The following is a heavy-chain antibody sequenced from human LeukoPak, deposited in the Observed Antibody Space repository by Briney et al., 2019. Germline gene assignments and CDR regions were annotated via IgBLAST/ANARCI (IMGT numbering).Heavy chain of an antibody. V-gene: IGHV4-34*01. CDR2: INHSGST. CDR3: ARGFSSPYYYYYYGMDV. D-gene: IGHD2-2*01. Sequence: KSSETLSLTCAVYGGSFSGYYWSWIRQPPGKGLEWIGEINHSGSTNYNPSLKSRVTISVDTSKNQFSLKLSSVTAADTAVYYCARGFSSPYYYYYYGMDVWGQGTTVTVSS. CDR1: GGSFSGYY. J-gene: IGHJ6*02.